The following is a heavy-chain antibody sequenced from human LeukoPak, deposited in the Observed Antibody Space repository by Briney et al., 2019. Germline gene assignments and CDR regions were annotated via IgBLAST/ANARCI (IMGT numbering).Heavy chain of an antibody. J-gene: IGHJ4*02. V-gene: IGHV3-23*01. CDR3: AKAPTTVVTPSFDY. D-gene: IGHD4-23*01. CDR1: GFIFSSYA. Sequence: GGSLRLSCAASGFIFSSYAMNWVRQAPGKGLEWVSAISGSGGSTYYADSVKGRFTISRDNSKNTLYLQMNSLRAEDTAVYYCAKAPTTVVTPSFDYWGQGTLVTVSS. CDR2: ISGSGGST.